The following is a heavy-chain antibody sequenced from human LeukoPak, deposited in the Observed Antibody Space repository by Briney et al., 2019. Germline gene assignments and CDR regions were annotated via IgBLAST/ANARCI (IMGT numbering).Heavy chain of an antibody. CDR2: MNPNSGNT. Sequence: ASVKASCKASGYTFTTYDINWVRQATGQGPEWMGWMNPNSGNTGYAQKFQGRVTMTRNTSMSTAYMELNSLRSEDTAVYYCARANYYGSGKKDLDYWGQGTLVTVSS. D-gene: IGHD3-10*01. CDR3: ARANYYGSGKKDLDY. J-gene: IGHJ4*02. V-gene: IGHV1-8*01. CDR1: GYTFTTYD.